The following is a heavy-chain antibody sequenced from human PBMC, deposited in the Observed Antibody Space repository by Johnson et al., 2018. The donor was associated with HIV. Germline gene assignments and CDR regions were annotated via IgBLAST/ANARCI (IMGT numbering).Heavy chain of an antibody. Sequence: QVQLVESGGGVVQPGRSLRLSCAASGFTFSSYGMHWVRQAPGKGLEWVAVISYDGSNKYYADSVKGRFTISRDNSKNTLYLQMNSLRAEDTAVYYCARLPSWRGAFDIWGQGTMVTVSS. J-gene: IGHJ3*02. V-gene: IGHV3-33*05. D-gene: IGHD3-10*01. CDR1: GFTFSSYG. CDR3: ARLPSWRGAFDI. CDR2: ISYDGSNK.